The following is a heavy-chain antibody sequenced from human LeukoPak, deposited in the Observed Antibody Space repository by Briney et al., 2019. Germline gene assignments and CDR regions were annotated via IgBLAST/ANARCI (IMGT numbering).Heavy chain of an antibody. D-gene: IGHD6-13*01. Sequence: GGSLRLSCAASGFTFSSYGMRWVRQAPGKGLEWVAFIRYDGSNKYYADCVKGRFTISTDNSKNTLYLQMNSLRAEDTAVYYCAKDGAIAAVLHAEYFQHWGQGTLVTVSS. CDR3: AKDGAIAAVLHAEYFQH. J-gene: IGHJ1*01. V-gene: IGHV3-30*02. CDR2: IRYDGSNK. CDR1: GFTFSSYG.